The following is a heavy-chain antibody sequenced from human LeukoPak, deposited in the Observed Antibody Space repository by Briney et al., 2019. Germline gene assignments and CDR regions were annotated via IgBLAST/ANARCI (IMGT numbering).Heavy chain of an antibody. CDR2: IYYSGST. CDR3: ARHPFATPFDY. J-gene: IGHJ4*02. V-gene: IGHV4-39*01. D-gene: IGHD2-15*01. CDR1: GGSISSSSYY. Sequence: SETLSLTCTVSGGSISSSSYYWGWIRQPPGKGLEWIGSIYYSGSTYYNPSLKSRVTISVDTSKNQFSLKLSSVTAADTAVYFCARHPFATPFDYWGPGTLVTVSS.